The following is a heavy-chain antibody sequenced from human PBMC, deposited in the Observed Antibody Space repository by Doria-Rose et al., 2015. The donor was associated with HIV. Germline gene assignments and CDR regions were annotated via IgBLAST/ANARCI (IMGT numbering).Heavy chain of an antibody. CDR3: ARIKSSRWYHKYYFDF. Sequence: ESGPVLVKPTETLTLTCTVSGVSLSSPGMGVSWIRQPPGKALEWPANIFSDDERSYKTSLKSRLTISRGTCKSQVVLTMTDMDPVDTATYYCARIKSSRWYHKYYFDFWGQGTLVIVSA. CDR2: IFSDDER. V-gene: IGHV2-26*01. J-gene: IGHJ4*02. CDR1: GVSLSSPGMG. D-gene: IGHD6-13*01.